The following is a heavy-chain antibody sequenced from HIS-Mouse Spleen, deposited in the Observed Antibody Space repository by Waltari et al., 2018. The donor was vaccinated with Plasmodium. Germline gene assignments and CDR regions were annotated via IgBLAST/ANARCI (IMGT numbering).Heavy chain of an antibody. CDR3: AKDHNNYYDSSGSFDY. V-gene: IGHV3-23*01. Sequence: PGKGLEWVSAISGSGGSTYYADSVKGRFTISRDNSKNTLYLQMNSLRAEDTAVYYCAKDHNNYYDSSGSFDYWGQGTLVTVSS. CDR2: ISGSGGST. J-gene: IGHJ4*02. D-gene: IGHD3-22*01.